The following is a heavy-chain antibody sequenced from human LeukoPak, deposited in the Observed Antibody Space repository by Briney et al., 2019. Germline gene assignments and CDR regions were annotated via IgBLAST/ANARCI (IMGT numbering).Heavy chain of an antibody. CDR2: IYTSGST. V-gene: IGHV4-61*02. J-gene: IGHJ3*02. D-gene: IGHD1-26*01. CDR1: GGSISSGGYS. CDR3: ARDEGGSHSAFDI. Sequence: PSQTLSLTCAVSGGSISSGGYSWSWIRQPPGKGLEWIGRIYTSGSTNYNPSLKSRVTMSVDTSKNQFSLKLSSVTAADTAVYYCARDEGGSHSAFDIWGQGTRVTVSS.